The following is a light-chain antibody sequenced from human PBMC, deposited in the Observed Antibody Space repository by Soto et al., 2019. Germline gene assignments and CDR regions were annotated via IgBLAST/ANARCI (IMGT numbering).Light chain of an antibody. CDR2: GAS. Sequence: EIVMTQSPATLSVSPGERATLSCRARQSVSSNLAWYQQKPGQAPRLLIYGASTRATGIPARFSGSGSGTEFTLSISSRLSEYLAVYYWQQYNNWPRWPFGQGTNVELK. V-gene: IGKV3-15*01. J-gene: IGKJ1*01. CDR3: QQYNNWPRWP. CDR1: QSVSSN.